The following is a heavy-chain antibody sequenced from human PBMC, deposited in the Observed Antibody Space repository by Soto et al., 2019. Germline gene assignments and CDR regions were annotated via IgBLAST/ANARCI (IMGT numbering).Heavy chain of an antibody. CDR2: IYYSGST. J-gene: IGHJ3*02. V-gene: IGHV4-39*01. D-gene: IGHD2-15*01. CDR3: ASPRRLGYCSGGSCSDAFDI. CDR1: GGSISSSSYY. Sequence: PSETLSLTCTVSGGSISSSSYYWGWIRQPPGKGLEWIGSIYYSGSTYYNPSLKSRVTISVDTSKNQFSLKLSSVTAADTAVYYCASPRRLGYCSGGSCSDAFDIWGQGTMVTVSS.